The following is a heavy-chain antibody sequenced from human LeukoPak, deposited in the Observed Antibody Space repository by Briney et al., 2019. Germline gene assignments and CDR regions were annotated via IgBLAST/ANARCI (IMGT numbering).Heavy chain of an antibody. CDR3: ASVPYYYDSSGYQPNYFDY. J-gene: IGHJ4*02. V-gene: IGHV1-69*04. CDR2: IIPILGIA. Sequence: GASVKVSCKASGYTFTSYDINWVRQAPGQGLEWMGRIIPILGIANYAQKFQGRVTITADKSTSTAYMELSSLRSEDTAVYYCASVPYYYDSSGYQPNYFDYWGQGTLVTVSS. D-gene: IGHD3-22*01. CDR1: GYTFTSYD.